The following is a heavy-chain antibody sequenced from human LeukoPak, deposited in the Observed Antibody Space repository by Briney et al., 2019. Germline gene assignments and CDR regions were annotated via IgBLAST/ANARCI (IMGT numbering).Heavy chain of an antibody. CDR3: ARAVSSNSGWYGVRGYYFDY. CDR2: ISAYNGNT. D-gene: IGHD6-19*01. J-gene: IGHJ4*02. CDR1: GYTFTSYG. Sequence: ASVKVSCKASGYTFTSYGISWVRQAPGQGLEWMGWISAYNGNTNYAQKLQGRVTMTTDTSTSTVYMELRSLRSDDTAVYYCARAVSSNSGWYGVRGYYFDYWGQGTLVTVSS. V-gene: IGHV1-18*01.